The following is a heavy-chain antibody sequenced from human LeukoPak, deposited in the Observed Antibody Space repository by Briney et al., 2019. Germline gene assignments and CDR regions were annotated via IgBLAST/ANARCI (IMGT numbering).Heavy chain of an antibody. CDR1: GGSISSYY. J-gene: IGHJ6*03. D-gene: IGHD3-22*01. V-gene: IGHV4-59*01. CDR2: VYYSGST. CDR3: TRGSIAYYYMDV. Sequence: PSETLSLTCTVSGGSISSYYWSWIRQHPGKGLEWIGNVYYSGSTNYNPSLKSRVTISVDTSKNQFSLKLSSVTAADTAVYYCTRGSIAYYYMDVWGKGTTVTISS.